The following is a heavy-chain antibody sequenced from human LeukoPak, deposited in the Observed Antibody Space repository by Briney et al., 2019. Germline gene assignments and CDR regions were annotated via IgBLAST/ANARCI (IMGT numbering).Heavy chain of an antibody. CDR3: ARGIKGGWPWGLYYFDY. Sequence: ASVKVSCKASGYTFTSYGISWVRQAPGQGLAWMGWISAYNGNTNYAQKLQGRVTMTTDTSTSTAYMELRSLRSDDTAVYYCARGIKGGWPWGLYYFDYWGQGTLVTVSS. D-gene: IGHD3-16*01. J-gene: IGHJ4*02. V-gene: IGHV1-18*01. CDR2: ISAYNGNT. CDR1: GYTFTSYG.